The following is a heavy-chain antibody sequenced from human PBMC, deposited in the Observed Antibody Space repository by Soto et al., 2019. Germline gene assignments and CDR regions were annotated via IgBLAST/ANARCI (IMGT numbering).Heavy chain of an antibody. CDR2: TYYRSKWYN. Sequence: SESLSLTCAISGDSVSSNSAAWNWIRQSPSRGLEWLGRTYYRSKWYNDSAASVKRRITINPDTSKNQFSLQLNSVTPEDTAVYYCARDLIVATNWFDHWGQGTLVTVSS. V-gene: IGHV6-1*01. CDR1: GDSVSSNSAA. J-gene: IGHJ5*02. D-gene: IGHD5-12*01. CDR3: ARDLIVATNWFDH.